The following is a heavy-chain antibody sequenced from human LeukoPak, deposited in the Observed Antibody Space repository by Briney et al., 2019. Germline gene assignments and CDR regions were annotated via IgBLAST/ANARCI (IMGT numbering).Heavy chain of an antibody. CDR3: ARRDWELSYFDY. CDR1: GYSISSGYY. V-gene: IGHV4-38-2*02. Sequence: PSETLSLTCTVSGYSISSGYYWGWIRQPPGKGLEWIGSIYHSGSTYYNPSLKSRVTISVDTSKNQFSLKLSSVTAADTAVYYCARRDWELSYFDYWGQGNMVTVSS. J-gene: IGHJ4*02. CDR2: IYHSGST. D-gene: IGHD3-16*02.